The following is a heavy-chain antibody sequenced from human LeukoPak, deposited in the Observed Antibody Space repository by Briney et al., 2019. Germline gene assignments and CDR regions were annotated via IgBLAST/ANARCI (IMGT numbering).Heavy chain of an antibody. CDR1: GFTVSSNS. V-gene: IGHV3-53*01. J-gene: IGHJ4*02. D-gene: IGHD4/OR15-4a*01. CDR3: ARRAGAYSHPYNY. CDR2: IYSDNT. Sequence: GGSLRLSCTVSGFTVSSNSMSWVRQAPGKGLEWVSFIYSDNTHYSDSVKGRFTISRDNSKNTLYLQMSSLRAEDTAVYYCARRAGAYSHPYNYWGQGTLVTVSS.